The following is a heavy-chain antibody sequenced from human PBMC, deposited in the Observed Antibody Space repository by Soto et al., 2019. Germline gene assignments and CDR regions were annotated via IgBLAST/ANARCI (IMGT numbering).Heavy chain of an antibody. Sequence: QVQLVESGGGVVQPGRSLRLSCAASGFTFSSYAMHWVRQAPGKGLEWVAVISYDGSNKYYADSVKGRFTISRDNSKNTLYLQMNSLRADDTAVYYCARDGGWELLLDYYYYGMDVWGQGTTVTVSS. D-gene: IGHD1-26*01. CDR3: ARDGGWELLLDYYYYGMDV. CDR2: ISYDGSNK. J-gene: IGHJ6*02. CDR1: GFTFSSYA. V-gene: IGHV3-30-3*01.